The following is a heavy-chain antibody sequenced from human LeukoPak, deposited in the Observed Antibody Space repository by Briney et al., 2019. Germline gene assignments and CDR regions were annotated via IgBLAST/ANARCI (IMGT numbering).Heavy chain of an antibody. V-gene: IGHV3-23*01. CDR2: LRGNGDA. Sequence: GGSLRLSCVASGFTFGSYTMSWVRGTPPRGQGWVSSLRGNGDAFYADSVKGRFTLSRDESRNTVYLQLNKLRVEDTAIYYCAKASWVSTADAVLWGQGTVVTVSS. CDR3: AKASWVSTADAVL. D-gene: IGHD3-16*01. J-gene: IGHJ4*02. CDR1: GFTFGSYT.